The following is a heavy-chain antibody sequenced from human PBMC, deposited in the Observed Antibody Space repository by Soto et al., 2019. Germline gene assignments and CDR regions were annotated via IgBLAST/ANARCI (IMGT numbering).Heavy chain of an antibody. CDR3: ARAPGIMYYYYYGTDV. CDR1: GGSISSGGYY. Sequence: SETLSRTCTVSGGSISSGGYYWSWIRQHPGKGLEWIGYIYYSGSTYYNPSLKSRVTISVDTSKNQFSLKLSSVTAADTAVYYCARAPGIMYYYYYGTDVCGNDTTVPHAS. J-gene: IGHJ6*04. V-gene: IGHV4-31*03. D-gene: IGHD3-10*01. CDR2: IYYSGST.